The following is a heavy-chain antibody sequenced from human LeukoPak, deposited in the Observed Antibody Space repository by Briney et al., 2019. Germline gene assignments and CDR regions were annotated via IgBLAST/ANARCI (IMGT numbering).Heavy chain of an antibody. D-gene: IGHD2-8*02. CDR1: GGSISSYY. CDR2: IYYSWTT. V-gene: IGHV4-59*08. J-gene: IGHJ1*01. Sequence: SETLSLTCTVSGGSISSYYWSWMRQPPGKALEWIGYIYYSWTTNYNPSLKSRVTMSVDTSKNQFSLKLNSTTAADTAVYYCARHGTVAGPFQHWGQGTLVAVSS. CDR3: ARHGTVAGPFQH.